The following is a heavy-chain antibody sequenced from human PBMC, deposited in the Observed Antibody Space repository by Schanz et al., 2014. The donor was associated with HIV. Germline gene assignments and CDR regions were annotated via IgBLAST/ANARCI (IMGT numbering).Heavy chain of an antibody. CDR3: ARRRGWGSYRYFPYGLDV. CDR1: GYTFNTYA. J-gene: IGHJ6*02. V-gene: IGHV1-8*01. CDR2: MNPNRGNA. Sequence: QVQLVQSGAEVREPGASVKVSCKASGYTFNTYAINWVRQAPGQGLEWMGWMNPNRGNAGFAQNFQGRVTLTRYTSITTAYMELTSLRPEDTAVYYCARRRGWGSYRYFPYGLDVWGQGTTVTVSS. D-gene: IGHD3-16*02.